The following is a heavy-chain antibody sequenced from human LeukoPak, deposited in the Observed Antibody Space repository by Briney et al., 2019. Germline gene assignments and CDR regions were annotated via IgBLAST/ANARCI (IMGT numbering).Heavy chain of an antibody. V-gene: IGHV3-33*01. CDR3: ARGKSVLDF. CDR2: IWYDGSNK. CDR1: GFTFSSYG. D-gene: IGHD5/OR15-5a*01. Sequence: PGRSLRLSCAASGFTFSSYGMHWVRQAPGKGLEWVAVIWYDGSNKYCADSVKGRFTISRDNSKNTLYLQMNSLRADDTAVYYCARGKSVLDFWGQGTLVTVSS. J-gene: IGHJ4*02.